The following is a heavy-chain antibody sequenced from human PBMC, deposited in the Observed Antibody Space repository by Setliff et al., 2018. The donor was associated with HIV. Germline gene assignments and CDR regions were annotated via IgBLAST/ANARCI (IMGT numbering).Heavy chain of an antibody. J-gene: IGHJ4*02. D-gene: IGHD3-9*01. V-gene: IGHV1-69*10. CDR2: IIPISDMT. Sequence: ASVKVSCKASGGTFTNYIYSWVRQAPGQGLEWMGGIIPISDMTHYAQHFQGRVTITADTATSTAYMELTSLGSDDTAIYFCAGAPFRIMSAHYRTLDYWGQGTRVTVAS. CDR3: AGAPFRIMSAHYRTLDY. CDR1: GGTFTNYI.